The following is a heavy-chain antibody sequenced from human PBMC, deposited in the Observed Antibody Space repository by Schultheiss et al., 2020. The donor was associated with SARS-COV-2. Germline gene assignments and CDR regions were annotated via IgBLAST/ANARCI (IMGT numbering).Heavy chain of an antibody. CDR3: ARDGAASGTLAYYYYGMDV. J-gene: IGHJ6*02. CDR1: GFSISSYY. CDR2: IYYSGSS. Sequence: SETLSLTCTVSGFSISSYYWSWIRQPPGKGLEWIGSIYYSGSSNKNVYLKSRVTISVETSKNQFSLKLSSVTAADTAVDYCARDGAASGTLAYYYYGMDVWGLGTTVTVSS. D-gene: IGHD6-13*01. V-gene: IGHV4-59*12.